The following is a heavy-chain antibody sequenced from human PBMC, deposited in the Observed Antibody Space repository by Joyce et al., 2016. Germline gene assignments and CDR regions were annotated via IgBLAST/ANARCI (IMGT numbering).Heavy chain of an antibody. D-gene: IGHD6-19*01. CDR2: VNPDDSET. V-gene: IGHV5-51*01. Sequence: EVQLVQSGPEVKKPGESLRISCKGSGYSFTRYWIGWLRQMSGKGLEWMVIVNPDDSETKYSPFFEGQVTISAAKSISTAFLEWGGVKASDTGIYCCARHGWQGRGWSQLDSWGQGTLVTVSS. CDR3: ARHGWQGRGWSQLDS. J-gene: IGHJ4*02. CDR1: GYSFTRYW.